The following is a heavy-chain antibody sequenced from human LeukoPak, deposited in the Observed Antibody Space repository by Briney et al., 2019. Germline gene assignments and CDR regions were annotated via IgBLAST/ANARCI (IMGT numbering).Heavy chain of an antibody. Sequence: SQTLSLTCTVSGGSISDTDYYWSWIRQPPGKGLEWIGSIHYSASTYYIPSLKSRVTISVDTSKNQFSLKLSSVTAADTAVYYCVRDPIGSYNGMDVWGRGTTVTVSS. CDR1: GGSISDTDYY. J-gene: IGHJ6*02. V-gene: IGHV4-30-4*01. CDR3: VRDPIGSYNGMDV. CDR2: IHYSAST. D-gene: IGHD2-2*02.